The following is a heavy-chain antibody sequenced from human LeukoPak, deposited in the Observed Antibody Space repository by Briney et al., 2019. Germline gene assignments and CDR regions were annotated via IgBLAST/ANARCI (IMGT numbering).Heavy chain of an antibody. CDR2: IWYDGSNK. V-gene: IGHV3-33*01. CDR1: GFTFSSYG. Sequence: GRSLRLSCAASGFTFSSYGMHWVRQAPGKGLEWVAVIWYDGSNKYYADSVKGRFTISRGNSKNTLYLQMNSLRAEDTAVYYCARDYYGMDVWGQGTTVTVSS. CDR3: ARDYYGMDV. J-gene: IGHJ6*02.